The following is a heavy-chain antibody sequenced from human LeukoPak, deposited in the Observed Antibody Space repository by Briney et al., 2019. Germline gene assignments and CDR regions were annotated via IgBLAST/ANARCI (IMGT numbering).Heavy chain of an antibody. D-gene: IGHD3-10*01. CDR3: ASNDGSGSLSFDF. CDR2: INSDGSST. CDR1: GFTFSSYW. J-gene: IGHJ4*02. V-gene: IGHV3-74*01. Sequence: GGSLRLSCAASGFTFSSYWMHWVRHTPEKGLVWVSRINSDGSSTSYADSVKGRFTISRDNAKNTLYLQMNSLRAEDTAIYYCASNDGSGSLSFDFWGQGTLVTVSS.